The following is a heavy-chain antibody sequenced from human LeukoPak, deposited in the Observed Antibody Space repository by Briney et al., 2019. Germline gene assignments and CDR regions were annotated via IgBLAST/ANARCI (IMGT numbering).Heavy chain of an antibody. CDR3: ARRGQFDY. CDR2: IFPSGGEI. J-gene: IGHJ4*02. CDR1: GFTFSTFA. V-gene: IGHV3-23*01. Sequence: GGSLRLSCAASGFTFSTFAMIWVRQPPGKGLEWVSSIFPSGGEIHYADSVRGRFTISRDNSKSTLSLQMNSLRAEDTAVYYCARRGQFDYWGQGTLVTVSS.